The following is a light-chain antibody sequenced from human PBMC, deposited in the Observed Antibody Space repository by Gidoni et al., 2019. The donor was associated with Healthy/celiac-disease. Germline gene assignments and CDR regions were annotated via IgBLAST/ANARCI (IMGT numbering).Light chain of an antibody. CDR3: NSRDSSGNHVV. CDR1: SHISYY. V-gene: IGLV3-19*01. J-gene: IGLJ2*01. Sequence: SSELTQDPAVSVALGQTVRITCQGDSHISYYASWYQQKPGQAPVLVIYGKNNRPSGIPDRFSGSSSGNTASLTITGAQAEDEADYYCNSRDSSGNHVVFGGGTKLTGL. CDR2: GKN.